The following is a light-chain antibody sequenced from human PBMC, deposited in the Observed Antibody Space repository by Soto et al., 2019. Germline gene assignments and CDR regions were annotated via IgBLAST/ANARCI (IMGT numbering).Light chain of an antibody. CDR3: QQYTNTNNPWM. V-gene: IGKV1-5*01. CDR1: QTISTW. CDR2: DAS. J-gene: IGKJ1*01. Sequence: DIQVTQSPPTLSASVGDRVTITWLSIQTISTWMAWYQQKPGRAPKLLVYDASTLQSGVASRFSGSGSGTEFTLIISGLQPDDSATYYCQQYTNTNNPWMFGQGTKVDIK.